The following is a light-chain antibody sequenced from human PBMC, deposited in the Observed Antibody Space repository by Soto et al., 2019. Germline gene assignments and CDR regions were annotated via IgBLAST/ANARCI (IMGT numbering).Light chain of an antibody. CDR3: SSYTSDNTEV. J-gene: IGLJ2*01. CDR1: SSDVGGYNY. CDR2: DVS. Sequence: QSALTQPASVSGSPGQSITISCTGTSSDVGGYNYVSWYQQHPGKAPKLMIYDVSNRPSGVSNRFSGSKSGNTASLIISGLQAEDEADYYCSSYTSDNTEVFGGGTQLTVL. V-gene: IGLV2-14*01.